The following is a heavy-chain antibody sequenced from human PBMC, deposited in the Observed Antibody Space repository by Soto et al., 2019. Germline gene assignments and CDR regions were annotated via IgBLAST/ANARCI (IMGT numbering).Heavy chain of an antibody. CDR1: GYTFTSYA. CDR3: ARRYSGYDPYMDV. Sequence: ASVKVSCKASGYTFTSYAMHWVRQAPGQRLEWMGWINAYNGNTKYAQKLQGRVTITRDTSASTAYMELSSLRSEDTAVYYCARRYSGYDPYMDVWGKGTTDTVSS. V-gene: IGHV1-3*01. J-gene: IGHJ6*03. CDR2: INAYNGNT. D-gene: IGHD5-12*01.